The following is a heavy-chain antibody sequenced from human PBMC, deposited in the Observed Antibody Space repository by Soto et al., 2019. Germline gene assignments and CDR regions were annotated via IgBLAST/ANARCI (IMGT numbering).Heavy chain of an antibody. CDR2: IIPIFGTA. D-gene: IGHD4-17*01. CDR3: ARGGGRYGDLEGYYFDY. J-gene: IGHJ4*02. CDR1: GGTVSSYA. V-gene: IGHV1-69*13. Sequence: ASVKVSCKASGGTVSSYAISWVRQAPGQGLEWMGGIIPIFGTANYAQKFQGRVTITADESTSTAYMELSSLRSEDTAVYYCARGGGRYGDLEGYYFDYWGQGTLVTVSS.